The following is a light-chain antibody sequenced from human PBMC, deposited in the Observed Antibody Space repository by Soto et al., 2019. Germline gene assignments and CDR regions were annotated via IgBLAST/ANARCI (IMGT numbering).Light chain of an antibody. CDR3: SSYAGEELYV. J-gene: IGLJ6*01. V-gene: IGLV2-8*02. Sequence: QSLLTQSPSASTSPGHSVTISCTGTKNDIGFYDFVSWCQYHPLKSPRLIIYEVVQRPSGVPDRLSGSKSGNTASLTISGLQAEDEADYYSSSYAGEELYVF. CDR2: EVV. CDR1: KNDIGFYDF.